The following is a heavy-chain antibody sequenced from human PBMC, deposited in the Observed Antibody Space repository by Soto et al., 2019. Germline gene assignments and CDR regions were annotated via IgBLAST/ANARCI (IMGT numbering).Heavy chain of an antibody. J-gene: IGHJ5*02. CDR2: IYYSGRT. CDR3: ARGYCSSTICYIWDDWFDP. D-gene: IGHD2-2*02. V-gene: IGHV4-59*01. CDR1: SGSISSYY. Sequence: QVQLQESGPGLVKPSETLSLTCTVSSGSISSYYWSWIRQPPGKGLEWIGYIYYSGRTNYNPSLKSRVTISVNTSKNQYSLKLSSVTAADTAVYDWARGYCSSTICYIWDDWFDPWGQGTLVTVSS.